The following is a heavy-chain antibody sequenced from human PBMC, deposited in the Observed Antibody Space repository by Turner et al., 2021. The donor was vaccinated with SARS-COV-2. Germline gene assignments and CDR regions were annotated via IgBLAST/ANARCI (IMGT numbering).Heavy chain of an antibody. V-gene: IGHV1-24*01. Sequence: QVQLVQSGAEVKKPGASVKVSCKVSGYTLTELSMHWVRQAPGKGLEWMGGFDPEDGETIYAQKFQGRVTMTEDTSTDTAYMKLSSLRSEDTAVYYCLGRDIVVVLVAISEVDYWGQGTLVTVSS. D-gene: IGHD2-2*01. CDR3: LGRDIVVVLVAISEVDY. CDR1: GYTLTELS. J-gene: IGHJ4*02. CDR2: FDPEDGET.